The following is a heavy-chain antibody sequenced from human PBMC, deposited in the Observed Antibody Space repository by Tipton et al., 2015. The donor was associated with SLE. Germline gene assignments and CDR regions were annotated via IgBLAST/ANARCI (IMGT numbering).Heavy chain of an antibody. CDR3: VRVALAAPAMWH. CDR2: ISAYKGNT. J-gene: IGHJ4*02. V-gene: IGHV1-18*01. Sequence: HLVQSGAEVKKPGGSVKVSCKASGYTSTSYGISWVRHAPGQGLEWMVWISAYKGNTNYAQKLQGSVTMTTDTSQSTAYMDLRSLRSGETAMYYCVRVALAAPAMWHWGQGALITLSS. CDR1: GYTSTSYG. D-gene: IGHD6-6*01.